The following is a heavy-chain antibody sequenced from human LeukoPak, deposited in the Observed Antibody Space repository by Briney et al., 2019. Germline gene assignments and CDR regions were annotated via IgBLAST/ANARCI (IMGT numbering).Heavy chain of an antibody. J-gene: IGHJ5*02. D-gene: IGHD3-3*01. CDR2: INPSGGST. CDR1: GYTFTSYY. Sequence: GASVKVSCKASGYTFTSYYMHWVRQAPGQGLEWMGIINPSGGSTSYAQKFQGRVTMTRDTSTSTVYMELSSLRSEDTAVYYCARANPPNYDFWSGYYGAVFWFDPWGQGTLVTVSS. CDR3: ARANPPNYDFWSGYYGAVFWFDP. V-gene: IGHV1-46*01.